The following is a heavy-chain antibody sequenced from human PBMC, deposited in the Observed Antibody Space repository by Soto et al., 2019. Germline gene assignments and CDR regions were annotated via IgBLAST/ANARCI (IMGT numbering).Heavy chain of an antibody. CDR3: ARAPRWGYDFWSGYTPWDSYYYYGMDV. CDR2: MNPNSGNT. CDR1: GYTFTSYD. V-gene: IGHV1-8*01. D-gene: IGHD3-3*01. Sequence: GASVKVSCKASGYTFTSYDINWVRQATGQGLEWMGWMNPNSGNTGYAQKFQGRVTMTRNTSISTAYMELSSLRSEDTAGYYCARAPRWGYDFWSGYTPWDSYYYYGMDVWGQGTTVTVSS. J-gene: IGHJ6*02.